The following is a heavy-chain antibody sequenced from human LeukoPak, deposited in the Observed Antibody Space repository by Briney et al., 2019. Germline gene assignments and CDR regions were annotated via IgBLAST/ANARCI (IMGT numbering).Heavy chain of an antibody. CDR3: ARGAGNNWFDP. V-gene: IGHV1-69*06. CDR2: IIPIFGTA. Sequence: SVKVSCKASGGTFISYAISWVRQAPGQGFEWMGGIIPIFGTANYAQKFQGRVTITADKSTSTAYMELSSLRSEDTAVYYCARGAGNNWFDPWGQGTLVTVSS. D-gene: IGHD1-1*01. CDR1: GGTFISYA. J-gene: IGHJ5*02.